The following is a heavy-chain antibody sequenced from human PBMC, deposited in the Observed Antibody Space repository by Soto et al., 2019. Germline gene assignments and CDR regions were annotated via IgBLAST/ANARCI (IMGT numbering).Heavy chain of an antibody. D-gene: IGHD6-19*01. CDR1: GFSLSSTRMA. CDR3: AHIVVAGLGYYFEY. Sequence: KESGPTLVKPTQTLTLTCTFSGFSLSSTRMAVGWIRQPPGKALEWLALIYWDDDKRYSPFLKSRLTITKDTSKNQVVLTMSNMDPVDTARYYCAHIVVAGLGYYFEYWGQGTLVTVSS. CDR2: IYWDDDK. V-gene: IGHV2-5*02. J-gene: IGHJ4*02.